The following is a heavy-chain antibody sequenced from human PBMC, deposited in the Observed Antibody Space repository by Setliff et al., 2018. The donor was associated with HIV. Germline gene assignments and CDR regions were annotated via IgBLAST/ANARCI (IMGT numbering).Heavy chain of an antibody. CDR2: IYTSGTT. D-gene: IGHD2-15*01. CDR1: GGSISSGSYY. Sequence: SETLSLTCTVSGGSISSGSYYWSWIRQPAGKGLEWIGHIYTSGTTYFNPPLKSRVTISVDTSKNQFSLKLSSVTAADTAMYYCARDLLDGTTVGVVVVTGPSWFDPWGQGTLVTVSS. J-gene: IGHJ5*02. CDR3: ARDLLDGTTVGVVVVTGPSWFDP. V-gene: IGHV4-61*09.